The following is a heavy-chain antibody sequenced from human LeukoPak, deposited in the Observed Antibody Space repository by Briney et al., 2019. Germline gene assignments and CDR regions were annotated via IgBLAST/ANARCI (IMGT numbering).Heavy chain of an antibody. Sequence: SEILSLTCTVSGGSISSYYWSWIRQPPGKGLEWIGYIYYSGSTNYNPSLKSRVTISVDTSKNQFSLKLSSVTAADTAVYYCARAGSDGGWYVWGQGTLVTASS. J-gene: IGHJ4*02. CDR1: GGSISSYY. CDR2: IYYSGST. CDR3: ARAGSDGGWYV. V-gene: IGHV4-59*01. D-gene: IGHD6-19*01.